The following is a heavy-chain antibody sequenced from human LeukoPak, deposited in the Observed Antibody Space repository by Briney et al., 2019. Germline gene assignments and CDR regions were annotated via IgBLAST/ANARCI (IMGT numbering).Heavy chain of an antibody. D-gene: IGHD1-26*01. CDR3: ARALATRWYYFDY. Sequence: ASVTVSCTASGYTFTSYYMHWVRQAPGQGLEWMGIINPSGGSTSYAQKFQGRVTMTRDTSTSTVYMELSSLRSEDTAVYYCARALATRWYYFDYWGQGTLVTVSS. J-gene: IGHJ4*02. CDR1: GYTFTSYY. V-gene: IGHV1-46*01. CDR2: INPSGGST.